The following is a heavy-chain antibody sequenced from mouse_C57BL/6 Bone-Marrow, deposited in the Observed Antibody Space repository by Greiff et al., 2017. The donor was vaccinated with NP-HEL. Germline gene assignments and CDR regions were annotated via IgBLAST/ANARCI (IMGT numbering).Heavy chain of an antibody. CDR1: GYTFTSYW. CDR3: ARDGYYVYFDY. D-gene: IGHD2-3*01. J-gene: IGHJ2*01. Sequence: QVQLQQPGAELVKPGASVKLSCKASGYTFTSYWMHWVKQRPGQGLEWIGMIHPNSGSTNYNEKFKSKATLTVDKSSSTAYMQLSSLTSEDSAVDYCARDGYYVYFDYWGQGTTLTVSS. CDR2: IHPNSGST. V-gene: IGHV1-64*01.